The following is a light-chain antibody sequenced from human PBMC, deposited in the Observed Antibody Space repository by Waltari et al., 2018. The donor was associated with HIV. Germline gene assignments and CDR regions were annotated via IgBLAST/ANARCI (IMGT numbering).Light chain of an antibody. Sequence: DMVMTKSPPSLAVTTGAAASISCTPAQSLLSSNGYNFLNWFLQKPGQSPQLLIYLGSNRASGVPDRFSGSGSCTDFTLKISRVEAVDVGVYYCMQGRRTPWTFGQGTKVEIK. J-gene: IGKJ1*01. CDR2: LGS. CDR3: MQGRRTPWT. V-gene: IGKV2-28*01. CDR1: QSLLSSNGYNF.